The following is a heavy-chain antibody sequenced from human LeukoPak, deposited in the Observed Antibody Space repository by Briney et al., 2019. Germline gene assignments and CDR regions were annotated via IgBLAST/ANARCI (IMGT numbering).Heavy chain of an antibody. J-gene: IGHJ4*02. CDR3: ARDGGYGRLDY. Sequence: QPGGSLRLSCAASGFTFSSYWMHWVRQAPGKGLVWVSRINSDGSSTSYADSVKGRFTISRDNAKNTLYLQMNSLRAEDMAVYYCARDGGYGRLDYWGQGTLVTVSS. V-gene: IGHV3-74*01. CDR1: GFTFSSYW. CDR2: INSDGSST. D-gene: IGHD5-12*01.